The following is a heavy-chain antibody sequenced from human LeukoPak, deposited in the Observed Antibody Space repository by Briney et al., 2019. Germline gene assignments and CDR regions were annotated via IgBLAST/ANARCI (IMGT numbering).Heavy chain of an antibody. D-gene: IGHD5-18*01. J-gene: IGHJ4*02. Sequence: GGSLRLSCAASGFTFSSYGMHWVRQAPGKGLKWVAFIRSDGSNKYYADSVKGRFTISRDNSKNTLYLQMNSLRAEDTAVYYCAKVTKASYGYDYWGQGTLVTVSS. CDR1: GFTFSSYG. CDR3: AKVTKASYGYDY. CDR2: IRSDGSNK. V-gene: IGHV3-30*02.